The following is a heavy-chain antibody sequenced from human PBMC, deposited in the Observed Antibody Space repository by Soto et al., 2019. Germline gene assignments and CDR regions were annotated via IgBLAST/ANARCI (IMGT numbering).Heavy chain of an antibody. CDR1: GFTFSSHL. V-gene: IGHV3-7*01. CDR2: IKQDGSEK. D-gene: IGHD3-16*02. J-gene: IGHJ4*02. Sequence: WGSLRLSCAASGFTFSSHLMSWVRQAPGKGLEWLASIKQDGSEKHYVDSVKGRFTISRDNAKNSLYLQMNSLRVEDTAVYYCARVYYDYIWGSYPLVYWGQGTLVTVSP. CDR3: ARVYYDYIWGSYPLVY.